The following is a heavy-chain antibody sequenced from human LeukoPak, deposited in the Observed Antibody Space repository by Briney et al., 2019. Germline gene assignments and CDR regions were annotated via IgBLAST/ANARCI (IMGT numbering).Heavy chain of an antibody. CDR1: GGSIGSYY. CDR3: ARGRLWMGV. Sequence: SETLSLTCTVSGGSIGSYYWSWIRQPPGKGLEWIGYIYYSGSTNYNPSLKSRVTISVDTSKNQFSLKLSSVTAADTAVCYCARGRLWMGVWGKGTTVTVSS. J-gene: IGHJ6*04. CDR2: IYYSGST. V-gene: IGHV4-59*01.